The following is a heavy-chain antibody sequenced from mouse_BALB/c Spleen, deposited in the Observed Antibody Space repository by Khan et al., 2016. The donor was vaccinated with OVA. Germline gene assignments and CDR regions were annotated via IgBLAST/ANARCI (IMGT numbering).Heavy chain of an antibody. Sequence: QVQLKQSGAELARPGASVKMSCKAYGYTFPSNTMHWVKQRPGQGLEWIGYINPRSDYTIYNQKFKDKATLTADISSTTAYMQLSSLTSDDSAVYYCARRTTGYAMDYWGQGTSVTVSS. J-gene: IGHJ4*01. CDR2: INPRSDYT. D-gene: IGHD2-14*01. V-gene: IGHV1-4*01. CDR1: GYTFPSNT. CDR3: ARRTTGYAMDY.